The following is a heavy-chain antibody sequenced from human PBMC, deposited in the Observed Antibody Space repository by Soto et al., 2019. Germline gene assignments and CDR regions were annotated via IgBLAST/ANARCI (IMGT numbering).Heavy chain of an antibody. CDR3: ARDVSSSWYLYYYYGMDV. V-gene: IGHV1-18*01. CDR1: GYTFTSYG. Sequence: GASVKVSCKASGYTFTSYGISWVRQAPGQGLEWMGWISAYNGNTNYAQKLQGRVTMTTDTSTSTAYMELRSLRSDDTAVYYCARDVSSSWYLYYYYGMDVWGQGTTVTVSS. CDR2: ISAYNGNT. J-gene: IGHJ6*02. D-gene: IGHD6-13*01.